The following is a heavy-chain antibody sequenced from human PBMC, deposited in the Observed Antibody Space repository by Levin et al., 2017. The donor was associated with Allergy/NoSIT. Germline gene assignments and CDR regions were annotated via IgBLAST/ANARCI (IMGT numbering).Heavy chain of an antibody. CDR1: EFTFSNYD. CDR3: ARGHRGSFDH. Sequence: TGGSLRLSCAASEFTFSNYDMHWVRQATGKGLEWVSTIDTAGDTWYPGSVKGRFTISRENDKNSLYLQMNSLRVGDTAVYYCARGHRGSFDHWGQGTLVTVSS. CDR2: IDTAGDT. V-gene: IGHV3-13*01. D-gene: IGHD3-16*01. J-gene: IGHJ4*02.